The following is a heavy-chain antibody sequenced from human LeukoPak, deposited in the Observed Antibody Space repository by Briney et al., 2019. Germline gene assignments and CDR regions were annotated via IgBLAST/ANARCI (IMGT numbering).Heavy chain of an antibody. D-gene: IGHD1-1*01. CDR1: GFTFSDYS. V-gene: IGHV3-21*01. J-gene: IGHJ1*01. Sequence: GGSLRLSCAAAGFTFSDYSMNWVRQAPGKGLEWVSSISRSSRHVYHAGSVKGRFTISRDNAKNSLYLQMNSLRAEDMAVYFCVRDLMGSGSTTAYLHHWGQGTLVTVSS. CDR2: ISRSSRHV. CDR3: VRDLMGSGSTTAYLHH.